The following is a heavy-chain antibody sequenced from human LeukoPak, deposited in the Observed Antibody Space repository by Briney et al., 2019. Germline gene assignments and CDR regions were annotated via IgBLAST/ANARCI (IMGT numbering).Heavy chain of an antibody. CDR1: GGSISSDY. CDR3: ARDSKRWLQFGKASSSFDY. J-gene: IGHJ4*02. Sequence: PSETLSLTCTVSGGSISSDYWSWIRQPDGKGLEWIGRIYTSGSTNYNPSLKSRVSMSVDTSTNQFSLKLSSVTAADTAVYYCARDSKRWLQFGKASSSFDYWGQGTLVTVSS. D-gene: IGHD5-24*01. V-gene: IGHV4-4*07. CDR2: IYTSGST.